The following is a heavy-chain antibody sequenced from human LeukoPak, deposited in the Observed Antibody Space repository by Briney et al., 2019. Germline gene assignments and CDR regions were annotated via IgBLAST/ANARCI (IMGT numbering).Heavy chain of an antibody. CDR3: VKSSYPILGLVIPTGDS. CDR2: ISASGGNT. Sequence: PGGSLRLSCAASGFTFSNYGMTWVRQAPGTGLEWVSGISASGGNTYYKDSVKGRFTISRDNSKKPVDLQMNSLRAEYTAIYYCVKSSYPILGLVIPTGDSWGQGILVTV. J-gene: IGHJ4*02. D-gene: IGHD3-3*01. V-gene: IGHV3-23*01. CDR1: GFTFSNYG.